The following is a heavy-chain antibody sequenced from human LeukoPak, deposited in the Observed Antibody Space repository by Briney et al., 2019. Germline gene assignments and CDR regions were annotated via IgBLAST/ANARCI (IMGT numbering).Heavy chain of an antibody. Sequence: PSETLSLTCTVSGGSISSSSYYWSWIRQPAGKGLEWIGRIYTSGSTNYNPSLKSRVTISVDTSKNQFSLKLSSVTAADTAVYYCARGMAVAVPFDYWGQGTLVTVSS. J-gene: IGHJ4*02. V-gene: IGHV4-61*02. CDR2: IYTSGST. CDR3: ARGMAVAVPFDY. D-gene: IGHD6-19*01. CDR1: GGSISSSSYY.